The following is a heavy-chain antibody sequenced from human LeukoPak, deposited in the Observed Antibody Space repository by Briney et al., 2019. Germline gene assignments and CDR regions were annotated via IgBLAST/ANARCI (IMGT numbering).Heavy chain of an antibody. J-gene: IGHJ4*02. CDR1: GGSFSGYY. D-gene: IGHD2-21*02. CDR2: ISSSSSYI. V-gene: IGHV3-21*01. Sequence: ETLSLTCAVYGGSFSGYYWSWIRQPPGKGLEWVSSISSSSSYIYYADSVKGRFTISRDNAKNSLYLQMNSLRAEDTAVYYCARDPGGYCGGDCYPSWGQGTLVTVSS. CDR3: ARDPGGYCGGDCYPS.